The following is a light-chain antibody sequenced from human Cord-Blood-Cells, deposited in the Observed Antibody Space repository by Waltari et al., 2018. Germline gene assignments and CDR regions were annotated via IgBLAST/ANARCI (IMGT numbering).Light chain of an antibody. CDR3: CSYAGSSTFV. CDR2: EVS. Sequence: QSALTQPASVSGSPGQSITISCTGTSSDVRSYNLVSWYQQHPGKAPKLMIYEVSKRPSGVSNRFSGSKSGNTASLTISVLQAEDEADYYCCSYAGSSTFVFGTGTKVTVL. V-gene: IGLV2-23*02. CDR1: SSDVRSYNL. J-gene: IGLJ1*01.